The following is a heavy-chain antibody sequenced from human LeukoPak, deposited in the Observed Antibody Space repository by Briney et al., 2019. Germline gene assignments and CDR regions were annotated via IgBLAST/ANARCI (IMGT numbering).Heavy chain of an antibody. V-gene: IGHV4-34*01. Sequence: SETLSLTCAVYGGSFSGYYWSWIRQPPGKGLEWIGEISHSGTTNYNPSLKSRVTISVDTSKNQFSLKVSSVTAADTAVYYCARLRVRGYGYGPWEGPTWLDYWGQGTLVTVSS. J-gene: IGHJ4*02. CDR3: ARLRVRGYGYGPWEGPTWLDY. CDR1: GGSFSGYY. CDR2: ISHSGTT. D-gene: IGHD5-18*01.